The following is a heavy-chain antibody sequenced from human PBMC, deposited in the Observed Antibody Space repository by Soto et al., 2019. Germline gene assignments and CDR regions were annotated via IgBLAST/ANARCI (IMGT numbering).Heavy chain of an antibody. J-gene: IGHJ4*02. CDR2: SYHSGST. CDR3: AKDNPPPRRFDY. Sequence: LSLTCTVSGASITSLYYYWGWIRQPPGKGLEWIGSSYHSGSTYYAPSLVSRVAMSVDTSKNQFSLKLNSLRAEDTAVYYCAKDNPPPRRFDYWGQGTLVTAPQ. CDR1: GASITSLYYY. V-gene: IGHV4-39*07.